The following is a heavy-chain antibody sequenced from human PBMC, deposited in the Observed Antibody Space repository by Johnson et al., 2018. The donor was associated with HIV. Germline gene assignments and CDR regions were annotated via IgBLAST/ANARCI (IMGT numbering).Heavy chain of an antibody. V-gene: IGHV3-15*01. CDR1: GFTFSNAW. CDR3: ARGWQQRAFDI. CDR2: IKSKTDGGTT. Sequence: VQLVESGGGLVQPGGSLRLSCAASGFTFSNAWMSWVRQAPGKGLEWVGRIKSKTDGGTTDYAAPVKGRFTISRDNSKNTLYLQMNSRRAEDTAVYDCARGWQQRAFDIWGQGTMVTVSS. D-gene: IGHD6-13*01. J-gene: IGHJ3*02.